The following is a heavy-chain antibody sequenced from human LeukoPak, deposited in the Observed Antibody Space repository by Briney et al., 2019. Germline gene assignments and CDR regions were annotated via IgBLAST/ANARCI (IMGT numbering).Heavy chain of an antibody. CDR3: ASVRRRGRIAVAGTTDYYYYMDV. Sequence: GASVKVSCKAAGYTFTSYGISWVRQDPGQGLEWMGWISAYNGNTNYAQKLQGRVTMTTDTSTSTAYMELRSLRSDDTAVYYCASVRRRGRIAVAGTTDYYYYMDVWGKGTMVTISS. CDR2: ISAYNGNT. V-gene: IGHV1-18*01. CDR1: GYTFTSYG. D-gene: IGHD6-19*01. J-gene: IGHJ6*03.